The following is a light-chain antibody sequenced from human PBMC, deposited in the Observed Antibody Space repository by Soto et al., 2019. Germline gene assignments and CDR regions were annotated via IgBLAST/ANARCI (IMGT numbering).Light chain of an antibody. CDR3: CSYGGTDYV. CDR1: SSDVGGYNY. Sequence: QSALTQPRSVSGSPGQAVTISCTGTSSDVGGYNYVSWYQQHPGKAPKVMIYDVSKRPSGVPGRFSGSKSGNTASLTISGLQAEDEADYYCCSYGGTDYVFGTGTKLTVL. V-gene: IGLV2-11*01. CDR2: DVS. J-gene: IGLJ1*01.